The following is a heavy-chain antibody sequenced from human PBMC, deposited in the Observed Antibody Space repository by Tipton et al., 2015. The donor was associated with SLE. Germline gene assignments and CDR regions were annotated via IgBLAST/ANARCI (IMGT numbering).Heavy chain of an antibody. CDR1: GFAFNDYA. Sequence: SLRLSCAASGFAFNDYAMHWVRQGPGKGLEWVSLISWDGGSTYYTDSVKGRFTISRDNSKNSLYLQMNSLRAEDTALYFCAKADYDDTDFYYYGMDVWGQGTTVTVSS. V-gene: IGHV3-43D*04. CDR3: AKADYDDTDFYYYGMDV. D-gene: IGHD3-22*01. CDR2: ISWDGGST. J-gene: IGHJ6*02.